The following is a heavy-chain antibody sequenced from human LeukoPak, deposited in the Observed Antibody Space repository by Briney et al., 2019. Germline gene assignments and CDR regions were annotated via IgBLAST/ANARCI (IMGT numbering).Heavy chain of an antibody. V-gene: IGHV3-23*01. CDR3: ASGVAIFGAPLDY. CDR2: ISGGAGST. J-gene: IGHJ4*02. Sequence: GGSLRLSCAASGFTFSRYAMRWVRQAPGKGLRCVSIISGGAGSTYYTNSVKGRFTISRDNSKNTLYLQMNSLRAEDTALYYCASGVAIFGAPLDYWGQGTLVTVSS. CDR1: GFTFSRYA. D-gene: IGHD3-3*01.